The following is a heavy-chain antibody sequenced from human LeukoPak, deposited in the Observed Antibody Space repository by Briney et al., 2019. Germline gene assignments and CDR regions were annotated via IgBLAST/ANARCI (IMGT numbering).Heavy chain of an antibody. Sequence: GGSLRLSCVASGFAFRNYWMYWVRQGPGKGLVWLSRINPDGSTTTYADSVKGRSTISRDNSRNTLYLQMNSLRAEDTAVYYCAKWYYGSGSDNYYFDYWGQGTLVTVSS. CDR1: GFAFRNYW. CDR2: INPDGSTT. V-gene: IGHV3-74*01. J-gene: IGHJ4*02. D-gene: IGHD3-10*01. CDR3: AKWYYGSGSDNYYFDY.